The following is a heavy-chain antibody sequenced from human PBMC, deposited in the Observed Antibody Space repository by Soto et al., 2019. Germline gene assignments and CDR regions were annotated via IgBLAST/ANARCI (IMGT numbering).Heavy chain of an antibody. D-gene: IGHD5-18*01. J-gene: IGHJ6*02. Sequence: PSETLSLTCTVSGGSISSCDYYWSWIRQPPGKGLEWIGYIYYSGSTYYNPSLKSRVTISVDTSKNQFSLKLSSVTAADTAVYYCARKQIHYYYYGMYFWGQGTTVTVSS. CDR3: ARKQIHYYYYGMYF. CDR1: GGSISSCDYY. V-gene: IGHV4-30-4*01. CDR2: IYYSGST.